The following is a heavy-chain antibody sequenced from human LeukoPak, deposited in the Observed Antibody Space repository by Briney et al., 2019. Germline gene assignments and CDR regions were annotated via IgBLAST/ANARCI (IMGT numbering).Heavy chain of an antibody. Sequence: SETLSLTCAVYGGSFSGYYWGWIRQPPGKGLEWIGEINHSGSTNYNPSLKSRVTISVDTSKSQFSLKLNSATAADTAVYYCAREGVYSGWFDYWGQGTLVTVSS. J-gene: IGHJ5*01. CDR3: AREGVYSGWFDY. D-gene: IGHD4-11*01. V-gene: IGHV4-34*01. CDR2: INHSGST. CDR1: GGSFSGYY.